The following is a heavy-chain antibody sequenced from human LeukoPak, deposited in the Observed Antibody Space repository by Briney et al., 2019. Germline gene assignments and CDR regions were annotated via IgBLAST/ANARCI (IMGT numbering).Heavy chain of an antibody. D-gene: IGHD2-15*01. CDR1: GYTFTGYY. CDR3: ARDGYCSGGSCYSSYYYYGMDV. V-gene: IGHV1-2*02. J-gene: IGHJ6*02. CDR2: INPNRGGT. Sequence: RASVKVSCKASGYTFTGYYMHWVRQAPGQGLEWMGWINPNRGGTNYAQKFQGRVTMTRDTSISTAYMELSRLRSDDTAVYYCARDGYCSGGSCYSSYYYYGMDVWGQGTTVTVSS.